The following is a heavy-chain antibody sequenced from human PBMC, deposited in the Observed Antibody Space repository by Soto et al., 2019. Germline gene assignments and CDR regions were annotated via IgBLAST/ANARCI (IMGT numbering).Heavy chain of an antibody. D-gene: IGHD3-10*01. J-gene: IGHJ4*02. Sequence: QVQLVQSGAEVKKPGASAKVSCKASGYMFNTYGITWVRQAPGQGLEWMGWISAYNGNIDYEQNLQGRITMTIDTSTRTAYMELRSLRSDDTAVYYCARTYGSGSYFLPFEYWGQGTLVSVSS. CDR3: ARTYGSGSYFLPFEY. CDR2: ISAYNGNI. V-gene: IGHV1-18*01. CDR1: GYMFNTYG.